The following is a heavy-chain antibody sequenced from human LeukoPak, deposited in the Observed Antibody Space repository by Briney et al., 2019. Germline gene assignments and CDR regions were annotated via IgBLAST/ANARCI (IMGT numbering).Heavy chain of an antibody. CDR3: AKDGSWSCTD. CDR2: IAHHGSNK. Sequence: PGGSLRLSCAASGFTFSRNAIHWVRQGPGKGLEWVSYIAHHGSNKYYADSVKGRFTISRDNSKRTLYLQMNSLRADDTAVYYCAKDGSWSCTDWGQGTLVTVS. CDR1: GFTFSRNA. D-gene: IGHD2-8*02. J-gene: IGHJ4*02. V-gene: IGHV3-30*02.